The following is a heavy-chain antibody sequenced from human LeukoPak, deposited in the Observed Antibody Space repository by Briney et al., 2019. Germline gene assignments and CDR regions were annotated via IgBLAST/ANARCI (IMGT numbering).Heavy chain of an antibody. Sequence: PSETLSLTCTVSGGSISSYYWSWLRQPAGKGLEWIGRIYTSGSTNYNPSLKSRVTMSVDTSKNQFSLKLSSVTAADTAVYYCARDRPITMVRGVIITYYFDYWGQGTLVTVSS. CDR2: IYTSGST. CDR1: GGSISSYY. V-gene: IGHV4-4*07. CDR3: ARDRPITMVRGVIITYYFDY. D-gene: IGHD3-10*01. J-gene: IGHJ4*02.